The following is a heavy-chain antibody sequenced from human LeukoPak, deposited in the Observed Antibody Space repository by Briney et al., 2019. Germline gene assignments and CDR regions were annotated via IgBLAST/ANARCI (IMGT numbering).Heavy chain of an antibody. CDR2: IYYSGST. D-gene: IGHD3-10*01. CDR1: GGSINGSY. J-gene: IGHJ4*02. Sequence: PSETLSLTCTVSGGSINGSYWGWIRQPPGKGLEWIGYIYYSGSTNYNPSLKSRVTISVDTSKNQFSLKLSSVTAADTAVYYCARVGGSGSYYDYWGQGTLVTVSS. CDR3: ARVGGSGSYYDY. V-gene: IGHV4-59*01.